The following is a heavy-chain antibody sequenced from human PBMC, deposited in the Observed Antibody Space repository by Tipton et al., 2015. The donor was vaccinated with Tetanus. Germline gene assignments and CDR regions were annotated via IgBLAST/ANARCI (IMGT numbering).Heavy chain of an antibody. CDR2: IHSRGDT. V-gene: IGHV4-31*03. CDR1: GYSIRRGAYY. CDR3: ARDGENEGAFDV. D-gene: IGHD1-1*01. Sequence: TLSLTCSVSGYSIRRGAYYWSWLRQRPGKGLEWLGYIHSRGDTFYIPSLRSRLIISLDTPKNQFSLQLSSLTAADTAIYYCARDGENEGAFDVWGQGTRVSVSS. J-gene: IGHJ3*01.